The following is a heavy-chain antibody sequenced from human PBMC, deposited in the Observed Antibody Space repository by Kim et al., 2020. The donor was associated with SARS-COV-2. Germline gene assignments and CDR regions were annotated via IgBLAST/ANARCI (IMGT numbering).Heavy chain of an antibody. J-gene: IGHJ2*01. CDR3: ARGGTVLLWFGESPLDL. V-gene: IGHV4-39*07. D-gene: IGHD3-10*01. Sequence: KSGVTISVDTSKNQFSLKLSSVTAADTAVYYCARGGTVLLWFGESPLDLWGRGTLVTVSS.